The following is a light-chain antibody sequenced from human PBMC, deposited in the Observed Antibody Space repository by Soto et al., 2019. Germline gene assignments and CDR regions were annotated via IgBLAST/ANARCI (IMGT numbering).Light chain of an antibody. Sequence: QAVVTQPPSVSGAPGQRVTISCTGSSSNIGAGFDVHWYQQLPGAAPKLLIFVNTNRPSGVPDRFSGSKSGTSASLAITGLQAEDEADYYCQSYDRSLSGWVFGGGTKLTVL. CDR2: VNT. V-gene: IGLV1-40*01. J-gene: IGLJ3*02. CDR3: QSYDRSLSGWV. CDR1: SSNIGAGFD.